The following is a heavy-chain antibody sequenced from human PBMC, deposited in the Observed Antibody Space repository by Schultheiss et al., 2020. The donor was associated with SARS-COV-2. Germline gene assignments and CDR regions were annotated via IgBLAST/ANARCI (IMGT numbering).Heavy chain of an antibody. CDR1: GFTFSSYA. D-gene: IGHD6-19*01. CDR3: ARSGIAVAGNYFDY. J-gene: IGHJ4*02. Sequence: GESLKISCAASGFTFSSYAMSWVRQAPGKGLEWVSYISSSGSTIYYADSVKGRFTISRDNAKNSLYLQMNSLRAEDTAVYYCARSGIAVAGNYFDYWGQGTLVTVSS. V-gene: IGHV3-48*03. CDR2: ISSSGSTI.